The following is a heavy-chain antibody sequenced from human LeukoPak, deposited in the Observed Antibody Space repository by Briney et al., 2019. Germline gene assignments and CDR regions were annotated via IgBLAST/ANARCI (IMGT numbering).Heavy chain of an antibody. V-gene: IGHV4-59*01. D-gene: IGHD3-3*01. Sequence: PSETPSLTCTVSGGSISSYYWTRIRQPPGEGLEWIGYFYNNGSTDYNPSLKSRVTISVDTSKKQISLKLSSVTAADTAVYYCARYAHYDFWSGYYDYYMDVWGKGTTVTVSS. CDR2: FYNNGST. CDR3: ARYAHYDFWSGYYDYYMDV. CDR1: GGSISSYY. J-gene: IGHJ6*03.